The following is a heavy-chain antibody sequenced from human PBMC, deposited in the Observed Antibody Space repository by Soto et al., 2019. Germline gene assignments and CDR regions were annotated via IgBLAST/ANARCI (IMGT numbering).Heavy chain of an antibody. D-gene: IGHD3-10*01. V-gene: IGHV3-30*03. CDR2: ISYDGSNK. CDR1: GFTFRSYG. Sequence: QVQLVESGGGVVQTGRSLRLSCAASGFTFRSYGMHWVRQAPGKGLEWVAVISYDGSNKYYADSVKGRFTISRDNSKNTLYLQMNSLRAEDTAVYYCVGDTFDYWGQGTLVTVSS. J-gene: IGHJ4*02. CDR3: VGDTFDY.